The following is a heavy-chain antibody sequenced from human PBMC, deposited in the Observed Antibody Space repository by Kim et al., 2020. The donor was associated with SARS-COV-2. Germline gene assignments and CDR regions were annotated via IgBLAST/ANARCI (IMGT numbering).Heavy chain of an antibody. J-gene: IGHJ4*02. V-gene: IGHV3-11*01. CDR1: GFIFSDDY. CDR3: ARCGSGSYRYFDY. Sequence: GGSLRLSCAASGFIFSDDYMSWIRQAPGKGLEWVSYISSSGNTMFYAESVKGRFTISRDNAKNSLDLQMNSLRAEDTAVYYCARCGSGSYRYFDYWGQGTLVTVSS. D-gene: IGHD3-10*01. CDR2: ISSSGNTM.